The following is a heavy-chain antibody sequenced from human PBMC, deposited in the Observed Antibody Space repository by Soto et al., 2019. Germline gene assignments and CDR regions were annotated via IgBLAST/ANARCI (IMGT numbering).Heavy chain of an antibody. V-gene: IGHV1-69*06. CDR2: IIPNLGTA. Sequence: QVQLVQSGAEVKKPGSSVKVSCKASGGTFSSYAISWVRQAPVQGLEWMGGIIPNLGTANYTQKVQGRITITADNSTSTANMQLRRLRSEDTAVYYCARDRRYSTSPDGMDDWGQGTTVTVSS. CDR1: GGTFSSYA. CDR3: ARDRRYSTSPDGMDD. D-gene: IGHD6-13*01. J-gene: IGHJ6*02.